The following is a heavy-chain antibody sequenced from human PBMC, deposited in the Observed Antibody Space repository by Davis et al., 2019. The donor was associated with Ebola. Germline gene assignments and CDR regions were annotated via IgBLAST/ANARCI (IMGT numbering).Heavy chain of an antibody. J-gene: IGHJ6*02. CDR3: ARVWMFADHYYYYGMDV. CDR2: INAGNGNT. V-gene: IGHV1-3*01. D-gene: IGHD2-2*03. Sequence: ASVKVSCKASGYTFTSYAMHWVRQAPGQRLEWMGWINAGNGNTKYSQKFQGRVTITRDTSASTAYMELSSLRSEDTAVYYCARVWMFADHYYYYGMDVWGQGTTVTVSS. CDR1: GYTFTSYA.